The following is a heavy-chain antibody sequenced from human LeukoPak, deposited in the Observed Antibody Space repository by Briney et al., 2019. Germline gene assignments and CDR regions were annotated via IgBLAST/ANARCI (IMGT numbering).Heavy chain of an antibody. V-gene: IGHV4-38-2*02. CDR1: GYSISSGYH. CDR2: IYHSGST. D-gene: IGHD3-16*02. CDR3: ARVSNWFDP. J-gene: IGHJ5*02. Sequence: SETLSLTCTVSGYSISSGYHWGWIRQPPGKGLEWIGSIYHSGSTYYNPSLKSRVTISVDTSKNQFSLKLSSVTAADTPVYYCARVSNWFDPWGQGTLVTVSS.